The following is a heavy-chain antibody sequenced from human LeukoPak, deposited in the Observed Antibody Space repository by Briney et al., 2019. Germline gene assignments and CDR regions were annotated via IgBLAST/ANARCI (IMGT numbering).Heavy chain of an antibody. CDR3: ARNPPSEYCSGGSCKFFDS. J-gene: IGHJ4*02. V-gene: IGHV3-7*01. CDR1: GFTFNNHW. CDR2: IKPDASDK. D-gene: IGHD2-15*01. Sequence: GGSLRLSCTGSGFTFNNHWMSGVRQAPGKGLEWVANIKPDASDKYYVDSVKGRFTISRDNAKNSLSLHMNSLRVEDTAVYYCARNPPSEYCSGGSCKFFDSWGQGTLVTVSS.